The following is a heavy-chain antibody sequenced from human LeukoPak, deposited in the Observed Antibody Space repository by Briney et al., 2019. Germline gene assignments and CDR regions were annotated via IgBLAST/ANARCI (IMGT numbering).Heavy chain of an antibody. CDR1: GGSISSYY. D-gene: IGHD6-13*01. J-gene: IGHJ2*01. V-gene: IGHV4-59*01. CDR3: ARGYSSSWYWYFDL. CDR2: ICYSGST. Sequence: SETLSLTCTVSGGSISSYYWSWIRQPPGKGLEWIGYICYSGSTNYNPSLKSRVTISVDTSKNQFSLKLSSVTAADTAVYYCARGYSSSWYWYFDLWGRGTLVTVSS.